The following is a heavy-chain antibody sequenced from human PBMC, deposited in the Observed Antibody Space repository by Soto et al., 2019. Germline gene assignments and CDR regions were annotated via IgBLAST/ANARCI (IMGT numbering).Heavy chain of an antibody. J-gene: IGHJ6*01. D-gene: IGHD2-2*01. CDR2: MNHGGTT. CDR1: GGSFSGYY. CDR3: ARGVYCSSTSCYWGMDV. V-gene: IGHV4-34*01. Sequence: SETLSLTCAVYGGSFSGYYWSWIRQPPGKGLEWLGEMNHGGTTNYNPSLKRRVTLSVDTSKNQFSLKLNSVPAADTAVYYCARGVYCSSTSCYWGMDVWGRGTTVAVAS.